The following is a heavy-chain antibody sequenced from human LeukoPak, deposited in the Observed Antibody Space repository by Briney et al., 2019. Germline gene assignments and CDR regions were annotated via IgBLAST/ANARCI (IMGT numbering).Heavy chain of an antibody. CDR1: GFTFSSYA. CDR3: ARDPRGLATTTDFDY. J-gene: IGHJ4*02. Sequence: PGGSLRLSCAASGFTFSSYAMSWVRQAPGKGLECVSAISGSGGSTHYADSVKGRFTISRDNSKNTLYLQMNSLRAEDTAVYYCARDPRGLATTTDFDYWGQGTLVTVSS. V-gene: IGHV3-23*01. D-gene: IGHD1-1*01. CDR2: ISGSGGST.